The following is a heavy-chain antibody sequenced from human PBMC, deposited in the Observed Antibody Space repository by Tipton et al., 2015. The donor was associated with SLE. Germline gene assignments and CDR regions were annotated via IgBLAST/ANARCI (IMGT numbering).Heavy chain of an antibody. Sequence: TLSLTCTVSGGPISSYYWSWIRQPPGKGLEWIGYIYYSGSTNYNPSLKSRVTISVDTSKNQFSLKLSSVTAADTAVYYCARAGVLENYFDYWGQGTLVTVSS. CDR2: IYYSGST. D-gene: IGHD2-8*01. CDR3: ARAGVLENYFDY. V-gene: IGHV4-59*01. J-gene: IGHJ4*02. CDR1: GGPISSYY.